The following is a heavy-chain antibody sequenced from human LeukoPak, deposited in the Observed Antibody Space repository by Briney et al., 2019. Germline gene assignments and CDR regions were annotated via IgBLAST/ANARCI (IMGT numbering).Heavy chain of an antibody. CDR3: ARARSYDFWSGYYSWYFDL. CDR1: SGTISSYY. V-gene: IGHV4-59*12. Sequence: SETLSLTCSVSSGTISSYYWHWIRQPPGKGLEWIGYIYYSGSTNYNPSLKSRVIMSMDTSKKQFSLKLTSVTAADTAVYYCARARSYDFWSGYYSWYFDLWGRGTLVTVSS. J-gene: IGHJ2*01. CDR2: IYYSGST. D-gene: IGHD3-3*01.